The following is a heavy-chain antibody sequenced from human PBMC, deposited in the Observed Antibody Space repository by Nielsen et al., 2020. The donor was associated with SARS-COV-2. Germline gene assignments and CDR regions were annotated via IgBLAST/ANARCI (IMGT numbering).Heavy chain of an antibody. J-gene: IGHJ5*02. CDR3: ARDRGSGPGDWFDP. CDR2: IYHSGST. D-gene: IGHD3-10*01. V-gene: IGHV4-4*02. Sequence: SETLSLTCAVSGGSISSSNWWSWVRQPPGKGLEWIGEIYHSGSTNYNPSLKSRVTISVDKSKNPFSLKLSSVTAADTAVYYCARDRGSGPGDWFDPWGQGTLVTVSS. CDR1: GGSISSSNW.